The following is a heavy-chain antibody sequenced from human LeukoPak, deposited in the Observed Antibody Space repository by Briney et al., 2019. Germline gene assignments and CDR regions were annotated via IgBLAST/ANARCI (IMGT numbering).Heavy chain of an antibody. D-gene: IGHD5-12*01. J-gene: IGHJ4*02. CDR3: ARDRRWGFSGYELDY. V-gene: IGHV1-18*04. CDR1: GYTFTDYY. Sequence: ASVKVSCKASGYTFTDYYMHWVRQAPGQGLEWLGWISAYNGDTTYAQNFQGRVTMTTDTSTTTAYMELRGLRSDDTAVYYCARDRRWGFSGYELDYWGRGTLVAVSS. CDR2: ISAYNGDT.